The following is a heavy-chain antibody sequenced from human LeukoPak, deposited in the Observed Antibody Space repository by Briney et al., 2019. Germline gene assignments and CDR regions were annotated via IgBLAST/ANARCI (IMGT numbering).Heavy chain of an antibody. CDR2: INPSGGST. J-gene: IGHJ4*02. CDR1: GYTLTELS. CDR3: ARDVGSGFDY. V-gene: IGHV1-46*01. Sequence: ASVKVSCKVSGYTLTELSMHWVRQAPGQGLEWMGFINPSGGSTSYAQKFQGRVTMTRDTSTSTVYMDLSSLRSEDTAVYYCARDVGSGFDYWGQGTLVTVSS. D-gene: IGHD1-26*01.